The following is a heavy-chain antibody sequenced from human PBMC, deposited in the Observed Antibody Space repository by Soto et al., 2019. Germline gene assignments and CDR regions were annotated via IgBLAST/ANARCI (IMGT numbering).Heavy chain of an antibody. D-gene: IGHD3-9*01. Sequence: TGGSLRLSCAASGFTFSSYAMSWVRQAPGKGLEWVSAISGSGGSTYYADSVKGRFTISRDNSKNTLYLQMNSLRAEDTAVYYCAKDAGPVYYDILTGYYSRLDHYYYYMDVWGKGTTVTVSS. J-gene: IGHJ6*03. CDR2: ISGSGGST. CDR3: AKDAGPVYYDILTGYYSRLDHYYYYMDV. CDR1: GFTFSSYA. V-gene: IGHV3-23*01.